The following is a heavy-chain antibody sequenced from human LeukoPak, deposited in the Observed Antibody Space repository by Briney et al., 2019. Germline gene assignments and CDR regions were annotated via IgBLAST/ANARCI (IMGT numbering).Heavy chain of an antibody. CDR3: ARRVENYFDSSGYFDY. D-gene: IGHD3-22*01. J-gene: IGHJ4*02. CDR1: GGSISSSSYY. Sequence: SETLSLTCTVSGGSISSSSYYWGWIRQPPGKGLEWIGYIHYSGSTNYNPSLKSRVSISVDTSKNQFSLKLTSVTAADTAVYYCARRVENYFDSSGYFDYWGQGTLVTVSS. V-gene: IGHV4-61*05. CDR2: IHYSGST.